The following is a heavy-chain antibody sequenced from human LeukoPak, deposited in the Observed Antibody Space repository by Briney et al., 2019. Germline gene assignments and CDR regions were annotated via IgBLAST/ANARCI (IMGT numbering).Heavy chain of an antibody. CDR3: AKDVERSSGWYGGGY. Sequence: PGGSLRLSCAASGFTVSDSFMTWVRQAPGKGLEWVSVIYVAGSTYYADSVKGRFTISRDTSKNTLYLQMNSLRAEDTAVYYCAKDVERSSGWYGGGYWGQGTLVTVSS. J-gene: IGHJ4*02. D-gene: IGHD6-19*01. V-gene: IGHV3-53*01. CDR2: IYVAGST. CDR1: GFTVSDSF.